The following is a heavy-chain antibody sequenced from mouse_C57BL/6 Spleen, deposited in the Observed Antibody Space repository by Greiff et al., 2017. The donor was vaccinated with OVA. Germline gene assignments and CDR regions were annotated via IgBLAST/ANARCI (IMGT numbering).Heavy chain of an antibody. CDR2: ISSGGDYI. Sequence: EVQGVESGEGLVKPGGSRKLSGEASGVTFSSYAMSWVRQTPEKRLEWVAYISSGGDYIYYSDNVTGRFPISRDNARNTLYLQRSRQKSEDTVMYYCTRATVKGVAWFAYWGQGTLVNGSA. J-gene: IGHJ3*01. V-gene: IGHV5-9-1*02. D-gene: IGHD1-1*01. CDR3: TRATVKGVAWFAY. CDR1: GVTFSSYA.